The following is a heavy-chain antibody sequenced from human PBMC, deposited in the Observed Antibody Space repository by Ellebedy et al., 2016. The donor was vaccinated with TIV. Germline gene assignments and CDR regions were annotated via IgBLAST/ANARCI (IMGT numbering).Heavy chain of an antibody. D-gene: IGHD4-17*01. CDR2: ISSSSYI. CDR3: ARDGDDYGYNWFDP. V-gene: IGHV3-21*01. CDR1: GFTFSSYS. Sequence: GESLKISXAASGFTFSSYSMNWVRQAPGKGLEWVSSISSSSYIYYADSVKGRFTISRDNAKNSLYLQMNSLRAEDTAVYYCARDGDDYGYNWFDPWGQGTLVTVSS. J-gene: IGHJ5*02.